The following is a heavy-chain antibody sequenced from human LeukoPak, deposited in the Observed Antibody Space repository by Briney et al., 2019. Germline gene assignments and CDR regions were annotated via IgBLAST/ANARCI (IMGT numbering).Heavy chain of an antibody. J-gene: IGHJ4*02. CDR1: GDSISSHY. V-gene: IGHV4-59*11. CDR2: IYHSGSI. D-gene: IGHD1-26*01. CDR3: ARYLSGSYRPYFDY. Sequence: SETLSLTCTVSGDSISSHYWSWIRQPPGKGLEWIGYIYHSGSINYDPSLKSRVTISVDTSKNQFSLNLSSVTAADTAVYYCARYLSGSYRPYFDYWGQGTLVTVSS.